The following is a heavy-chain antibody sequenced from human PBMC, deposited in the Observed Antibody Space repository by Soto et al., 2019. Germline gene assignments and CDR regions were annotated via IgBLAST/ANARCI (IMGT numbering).Heavy chain of an antibody. J-gene: IGHJ4*02. V-gene: IGHV4-4*02. D-gene: IGHD5-18*01. Sequence: SETLSLTCAVSGGSTSTTHWWTWVRQPPGKGLEWIGEIYHSGSTNYNPSLKSRVTISVDNSKNQFSLKLSSVTAADTAVYYCARGAYSSGAAIDFWGQGTLVTVSS. CDR3: ARGAYSSGAAIDF. CDR1: GGSTSTTHW. CDR2: IYHSGST.